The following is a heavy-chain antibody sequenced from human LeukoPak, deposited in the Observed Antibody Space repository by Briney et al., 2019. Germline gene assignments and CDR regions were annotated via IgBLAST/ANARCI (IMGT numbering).Heavy chain of an antibody. J-gene: IGHJ4*01. Sequence: ASVKVSCKASGYALTGYYFHWVRQAPGQGLEWMGWINPNIGDTNYAEKFQGRVTLTRDTSINIAYMELSRLTSDDTAVYYCARSSGFFYYFDYWGHGTLVTVSS. CDR3: ARSSGFFYYFDY. V-gene: IGHV1-2*02. D-gene: IGHD3-22*01. CDR2: INPNIGDT. CDR1: GYALTGYY.